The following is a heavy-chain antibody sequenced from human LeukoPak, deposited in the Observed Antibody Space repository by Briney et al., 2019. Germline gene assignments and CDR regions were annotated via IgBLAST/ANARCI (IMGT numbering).Heavy chain of an antibody. CDR2: IIPIFGTA. V-gene: IGHV1-69*06. Sequence: GASVKVSCKASGGTFSSYAISWVRQAPGQGLEWMGGIIPIFGTANYAQKFQGRVTMTEDTSTDTAYMELSSLRSEDTAVYYCATVSGGSYYGAFDIWGQGTMVTVSS. CDR1: GGTFSSYA. CDR3: ATVSGGSYYGAFDI. J-gene: IGHJ3*02. D-gene: IGHD1-26*01.